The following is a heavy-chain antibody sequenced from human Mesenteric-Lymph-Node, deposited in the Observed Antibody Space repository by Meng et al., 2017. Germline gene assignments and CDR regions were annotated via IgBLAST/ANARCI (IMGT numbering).Heavy chain of an antibody. Sequence: QVQLYESGPGLVKPSQTLSLTCTVSGGSISSGGFYWSWIRQHPGKGLEWIGYIYYSGSTYYNPSLRSRVAISIDTSKNQFSLKLTSVTAADTAVYFCARTNYGDYNWFDPWGQGTLVTVSS. CDR1: GGSISSGGFY. J-gene: IGHJ5*02. CDR3: ARTNYGDYNWFDP. V-gene: IGHV4-31*03. D-gene: IGHD4-17*01. CDR2: IYYSGST.